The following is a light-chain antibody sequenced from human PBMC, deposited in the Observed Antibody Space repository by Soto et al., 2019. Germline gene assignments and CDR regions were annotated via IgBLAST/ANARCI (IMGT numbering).Light chain of an antibody. Sequence: EIVLTQSPATLSLSPGERATLSCRASQSVSSYLAWYQQQPGQAPRLLIYDTSKRATGIPARFSGSGSGTDFNLTISSLEPEDFAVYYCQQRTNWPRSFTFGPGTKVDIK. CDR3: QQRTNWPRSFT. V-gene: IGKV3-11*01. J-gene: IGKJ3*01. CDR1: QSVSSY. CDR2: DTS.